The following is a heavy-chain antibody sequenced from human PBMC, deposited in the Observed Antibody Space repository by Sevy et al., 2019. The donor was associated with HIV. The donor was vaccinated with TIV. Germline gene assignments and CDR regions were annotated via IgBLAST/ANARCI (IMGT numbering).Heavy chain of an antibody. CDR3: ARCLGGLRPWEYNWFDP. CDR1: GYSFASYG. D-gene: IGHD1-26*01. V-gene: IGHV1-18*01. CDR2: VTPYNGNK. J-gene: IGHJ5*02. Sequence: ASVKVSCKASGYSFASYGISWVRQAPGQGLEWMGWVTPYNGNKKYAEKLQGRVSMTTDTSTSTGYMELRSLRSDDPAVYYCARCLGGLRPWEYNWFDPWGQGTLVTVSS.